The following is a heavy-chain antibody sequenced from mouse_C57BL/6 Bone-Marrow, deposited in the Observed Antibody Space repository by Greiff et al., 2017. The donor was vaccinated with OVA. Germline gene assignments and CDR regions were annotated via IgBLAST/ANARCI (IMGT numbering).Heavy chain of an antibody. CDR1: GFTFSDYY. CDR2: ISNGGGST. Sequence: EVMLVESGGGLVQPGGSLKLSCAASGFTFSDYYMYWVRQTPEKRLEWVAYISNGGGSTYYPDTVKGRFTISRDNAKNTLYLQMSRLKSEDTAMYYCARHADGSSWYFDVWGTGTTVTVSS. CDR3: ARHADGSSWYFDV. J-gene: IGHJ1*03. V-gene: IGHV5-12*01. D-gene: IGHD1-1*01.